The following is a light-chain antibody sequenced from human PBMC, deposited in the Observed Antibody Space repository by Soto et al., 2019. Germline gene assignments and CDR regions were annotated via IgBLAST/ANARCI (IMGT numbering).Light chain of an antibody. CDR2: SAS. J-gene: IGKJ1*01. V-gene: IGKV3-20*01. CDR1: QSVSSSY. Sequence: EIVLTQSPGTLSLSPGERATLSCMASQSVSSSYLAWYQQKPGQAPRLLISSASSRATGIPDRFNGSGSGTEFTLTISRLEPEDFAVYYCQQYGSSGTFGQGTKVDI. CDR3: QQYGSSGT.